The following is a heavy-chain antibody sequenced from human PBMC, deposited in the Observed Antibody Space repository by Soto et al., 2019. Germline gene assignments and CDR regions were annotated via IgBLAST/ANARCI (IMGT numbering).Heavy chain of an antibody. CDR3: ERESRSTWTYYFDV. CDR1: GDSVSSNIAA. Sequence: SQTLSLTCAISGDSVSSNIAAWNCVRHSPSRGLEWLGRTKYRAKWYTDYATSVKSRISINPDTSKNQVSLQLNSVTPENKAVYYCERESRSTWTYYFDVWGQGILVTVSS. V-gene: IGHV6-1*01. J-gene: IGHJ4*02. D-gene: IGHD1-26*01. CDR2: TKYRAKWYT.